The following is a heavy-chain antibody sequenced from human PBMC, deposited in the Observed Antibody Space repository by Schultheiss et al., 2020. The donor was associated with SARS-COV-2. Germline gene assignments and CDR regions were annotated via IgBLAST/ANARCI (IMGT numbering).Heavy chain of an antibody. CDR2: IYYSGST. J-gene: IGHJ6*02. Sequence: SETLSLTCTVSGGSISSYYWGWIRQPPGKGLEWIGYIYYSGSTYYNPSLKSRVTISVDTSKNQFSLKLSSVTAADTAVYYCARATTVTTFFYDYYGMDVWGQGTTVTVSS. CDR3: ARATTVTTFFYDYYGMDV. CDR1: GGSISSYY. V-gene: IGHV4-59*12. D-gene: IGHD4-11*01.